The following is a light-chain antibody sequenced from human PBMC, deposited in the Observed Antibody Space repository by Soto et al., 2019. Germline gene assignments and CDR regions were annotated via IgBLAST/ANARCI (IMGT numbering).Light chain of an antibody. CDR3: QQYGTSPIT. V-gene: IGKV3-20*01. CDR2: GAS. CDR1: QTVSSY. Sequence: ENVLTQSPGTLSLSPGERATLSCRANQTVSSYLTWYQQRPGQAPRLLISGASRRATGIPDRFSGSGSGTDFTLTISRLEPEDFALYYCQQYGTSPITFGQGTRLEIK. J-gene: IGKJ5*01.